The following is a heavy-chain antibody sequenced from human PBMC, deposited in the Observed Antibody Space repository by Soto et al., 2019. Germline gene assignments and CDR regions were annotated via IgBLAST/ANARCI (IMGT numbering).Heavy chain of an antibody. V-gene: IGHV3-7*01. CDR2: IKQDGSEK. D-gene: IGHD3-3*01. CDR1: GFTFSSYW. Sequence: EVQLVESGGGLVQPGGSLRLSCAASGFTFSSYWMSWVRQAPGKGLEWVANIKQDGSEKYYVDSVKGRFTISRDNAKNSLYLQMNSLRAEDTAVYYCARLYLAHTYDFWTMGTDYYYYMDVWGKGTTVTVSS. J-gene: IGHJ6*03. CDR3: ARLYLAHTYDFWTMGTDYYYYMDV.